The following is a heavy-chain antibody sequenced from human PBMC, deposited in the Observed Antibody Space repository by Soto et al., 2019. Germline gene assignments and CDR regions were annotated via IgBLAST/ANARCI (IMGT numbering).Heavy chain of an antibody. CDR3: ARGRSVVVVAATKPRGYWFDP. CDR2: INHSGST. J-gene: IGHJ5*02. CDR1: GGSFSGYY. D-gene: IGHD2-15*01. V-gene: IGHV4-34*01. Sequence: PETLSLTCAAYGGSFSGYYWIWIRQPPGKGLEWIGEINHSGSTNYNPSLKSRVTISVDTSKNQFSLKLSSVTAADTAVYYCARGRSVVVVAATKPRGYWFDPWGQGTLVTVSS.